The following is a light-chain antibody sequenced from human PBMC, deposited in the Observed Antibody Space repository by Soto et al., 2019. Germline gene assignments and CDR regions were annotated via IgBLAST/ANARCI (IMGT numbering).Light chain of an antibody. V-gene: IGLV2-11*01. Sequence: QSALTQPRSVSGSPGQSVTISCTGTSSDVGGYNYVSWYQQHPGKAPKLMIYDVSERPSGVPDRFSGSKSGNTASLTISGFQAEDEADYYCCSYAGSYTFVFAPGTKLTVL. CDR1: SSDVGGYNY. CDR3: CSYAGSYTFV. J-gene: IGLJ1*01. CDR2: DVS.